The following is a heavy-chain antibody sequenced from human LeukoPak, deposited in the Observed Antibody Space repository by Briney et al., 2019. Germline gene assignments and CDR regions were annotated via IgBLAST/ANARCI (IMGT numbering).Heavy chain of an antibody. CDR3: ATAGYGDYFDY. V-gene: IGHV4-30-2*01. D-gene: IGHD4-17*01. Sequence: SETLSLTCAVSGGSISSGGYSWSWIRQPPGKGLEWIGYIYHSGSTYYTPSLKSRVTISVDRSKNQFSLKLSSVTAADTAVYYCATAGYGDYFDYWGQGTLVTVSS. J-gene: IGHJ4*02. CDR2: IYHSGST. CDR1: GGSISSGGYS.